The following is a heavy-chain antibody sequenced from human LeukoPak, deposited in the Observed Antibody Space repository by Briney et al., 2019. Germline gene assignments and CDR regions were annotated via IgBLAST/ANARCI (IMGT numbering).Heavy chain of an antibody. Sequence: GGSLRLSCAASGFSFSTYSMGWVRQAPGKGLEWVSGISDSGGRTNYADSVKGRFTISRDNSKNMVFLQMNSLRADDTAVYYCVKGIASQDLFSRGDWGQGTLVTVSS. J-gene: IGHJ4*02. CDR2: ISDSGGRT. D-gene: IGHD2-21*01. CDR1: GFSFSTYS. CDR3: VKGIASQDLFSRGD. V-gene: IGHV3-23*01.